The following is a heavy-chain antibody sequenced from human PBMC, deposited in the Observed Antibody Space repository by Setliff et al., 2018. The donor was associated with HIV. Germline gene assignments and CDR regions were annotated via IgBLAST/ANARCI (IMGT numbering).Heavy chain of an antibody. CDR1: SGSISSGTYY. CDR2: IDYSGSA. D-gene: IGHD5-18*01. V-gene: IGHV4-31*03. J-gene: IGHJ4*01. CDR3: AREGKTALVTKYFDY. Sequence: KTSETLSLTCTVSSGSISSGTYYWSWIRQYPGKGLEWIGYIDYSGSAFYNPSLKSRITISRDTSKNQFSLKMNSVTAADTAVYYCAREGKTALVTKYFDYWGHGKLVTVS.